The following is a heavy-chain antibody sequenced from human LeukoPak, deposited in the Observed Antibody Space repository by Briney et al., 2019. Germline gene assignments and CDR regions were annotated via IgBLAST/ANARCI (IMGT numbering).Heavy chain of an antibody. J-gene: IGHJ4*02. CDR2: IYYSGTT. V-gene: IGHV4-31*03. D-gene: IGHD7-27*01. CDR3: ARGSTGDKSNN. CDR1: GGSTTSGGYY. Sequence: PSETLSLTCTVSGGSTTSGGYYWSWIRQLPGKGLEWIGYIYYSGTTSYNPSLKSRLTISLDTSENQFSLKLSSVTAADTVVYYCARGSTGDKSNNWGQGTLVTVSS.